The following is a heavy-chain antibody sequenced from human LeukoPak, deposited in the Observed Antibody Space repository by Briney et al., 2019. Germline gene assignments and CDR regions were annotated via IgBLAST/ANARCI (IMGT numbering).Heavy chain of an antibody. D-gene: IGHD3-10*01. CDR1: GFTFSSYA. J-gene: IGHJ3*02. Sequence: QPGGSLRLSCAASGFTFSSYAMTWVRQAPGKGLEWVSSTDNSGYVTYYADSVKGRFTISRDNSKNTLYLQMNSLRAEDTAVYYCARDLINIFRGVIIRGDAFDIWGQGTMVIVSS. V-gene: IGHV3-23*05. CDR3: ARDLINIFRGVIIRGDAFDI. CDR2: TDNSGYVT.